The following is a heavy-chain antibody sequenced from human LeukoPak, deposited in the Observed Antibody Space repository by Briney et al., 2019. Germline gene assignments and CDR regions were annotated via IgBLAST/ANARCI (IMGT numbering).Heavy chain of an antibody. CDR3: ARDRGDAKRLLEWLPGDY. Sequence: ASVKVSCKASGGTFSSYAISWVRQAPGQGLEWMGRINPKTGGTNYARKFQGRVTMTRDTSISTAYMELNSLRSDDTAVYYCARDRGDAKRLLEWLPGDYWGQGTLVTVSS. V-gene: IGHV1-2*06. CDR2: INPKTGGT. D-gene: IGHD3-3*01. J-gene: IGHJ4*02. CDR1: GGTFSSYA.